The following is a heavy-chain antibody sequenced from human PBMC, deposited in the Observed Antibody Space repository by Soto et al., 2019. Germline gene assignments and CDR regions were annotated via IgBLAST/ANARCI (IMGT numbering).Heavy chain of an antibody. CDR2: ISSNGGST. Sequence: PGGSLRLSCAASGSTFSSYAMHWVRQAPGKGLEYVSAISSNGGSTYYANSDTRYSPSFQGQVTISADKSITTAYLQWSSLKASDTAMYYCARTVAAGKYYYGVDVCGQGATVTVSS. CDR1: GSTFSSYA. D-gene: IGHD6-13*01. CDR3: ARTVAAGKYYYGVDV. V-gene: IGHV3-64*01. J-gene: IGHJ6*02.